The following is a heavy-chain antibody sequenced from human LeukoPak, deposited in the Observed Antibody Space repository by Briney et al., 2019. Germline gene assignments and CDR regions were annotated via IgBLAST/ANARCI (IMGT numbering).Heavy chain of an antibody. J-gene: IGHJ4*02. CDR2: IYYSGST. CDR3: ARDRAAAGNLDY. Sequence: PSETLSLTCTVSGGSISSGDYYWSWIRQPPGKGLEWIGYIYYSGSTYYNPSLKSRVTISVDTSKNQFSLKLSSVTAADTAVYYCARDRAAAGNLDYWAREAWSPSPQ. D-gene: IGHD6-13*01. CDR1: GGSISSGDYY. V-gene: IGHV4-30-4*08.